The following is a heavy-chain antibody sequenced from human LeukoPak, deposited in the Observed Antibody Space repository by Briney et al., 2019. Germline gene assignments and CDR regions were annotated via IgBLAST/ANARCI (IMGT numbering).Heavy chain of an antibody. CDR1: GYTFTSYD. CDR3: ARGPGRWYCSGGSCLRYWFDP. J-gene: IGHJ5*02. Sequence: ASVKVSCKASGYTFTSYDINWMRQATGQGLEWMGWMNPNSGNTGYAQKFQGRVTMTRNTSISTAYMELSSLRSEDTAVYYCARGPGRWYCSGGSCLRYWFDPWGQGTLVTVSS. V-gene: IGHV1-8*01. CDR2: MNPNSGNT. D-gene: IGHD2-15*01.